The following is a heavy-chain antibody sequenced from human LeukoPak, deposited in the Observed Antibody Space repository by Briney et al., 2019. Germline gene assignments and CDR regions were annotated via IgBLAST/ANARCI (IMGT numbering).Heavy chain of an antibody. CDR3: TRRGSGNGGTYAGMDV. V-gene: IGHV4-39*01. CDR2: LLYNGNT. CDR1: GGSISSDVHY. J-gene: IGHJ6*02. D-gene: IGHD1-26*01. Sequence: PSETLSLTCTVAGGSISSDVHYWDWIRQAPGKGLEWIGSLLYNGNTWYNPSHESRVTISVDTSENQFSLRLTSVNAADTALYFCTRRGSGNGGTYAGMDVWGPGTSVTVSS.